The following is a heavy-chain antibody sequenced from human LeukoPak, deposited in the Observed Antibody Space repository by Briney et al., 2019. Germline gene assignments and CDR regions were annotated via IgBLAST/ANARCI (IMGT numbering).Heavy chain of an antibody. J-gene: IGHJ3*02. D-gene: IGHD3-22*01. V-gene: IGHV4-38-2*02. CDR3: ARSYYDSSGYYTDDAFDI. CDR2: IYHSGST. Sequence: SETLSLTCTVSGYSISSGYYWGWIRQPPGKGLEWIGSIYHSGSTYYNPSLKSRVTISVDTSKNQFSLKLSSVTAADTAVYYCARSYYDSSGYYTDDAFDIWGQGTMVTVSS. CDR1: GYSISSGYY.